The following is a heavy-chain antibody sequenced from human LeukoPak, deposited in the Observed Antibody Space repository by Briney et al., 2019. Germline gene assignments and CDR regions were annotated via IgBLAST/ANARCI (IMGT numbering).Heavy chain of an antibody. J-gene: IGHJ4*02. CDR1: GGSISSYY. CDR2: IYYSGST. Sequence: SETLSLTCTVSGGSISSYYWSWIRQPPGQGLEWIGYIYYSGSTNYNPSLKSRVTISVDTSKNQFSLKLSSVTAADTAVYYCARATTAASSSWLYWGQGTLVTVSS. D-gene: IGHD6-13*01. V-gene: IGHV4-59*01. CDR3: ARATTAASSSWLY.